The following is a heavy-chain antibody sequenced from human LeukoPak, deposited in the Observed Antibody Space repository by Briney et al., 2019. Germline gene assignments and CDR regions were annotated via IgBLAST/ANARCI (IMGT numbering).Heavy chain of an antibody. J-gene: IGHJ6*02. D-gene: IGHD6-13*01. CDR2: ISWNSGSK. CDR3: AKDPVPSSYYYYGMDV. Sequence: PGGSLRLSCAASGFTFDDYAMHWARQGPGKGLEWVSGISWNSGSKGYADSVKGRFTISRDNAKNSLYLQMNSLRAEDTALYYCAKDPVPSSYYYYGMDVWGQGTTVTVSS. V-gene: IGHV3-9*01. CDR1: GFTFDDYA.